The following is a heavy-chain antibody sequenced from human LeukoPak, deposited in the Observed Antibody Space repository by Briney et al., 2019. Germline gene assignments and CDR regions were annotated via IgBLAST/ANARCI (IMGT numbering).Heavy chain of an antibody. CDR1: GGSFSGYY. J-gene: IGHJ6*03. D-gene: IGHD3-3*01. V-gene: IGHV4-34*01. Sequence: PSETLSLTCAVYGGSFSGYYWSWIRQPPGKGLGWIGEINHSGSTNYNPSLKSRVTISVDTSKNQFSLKLSSVTAADTAVYYCCGGITIFGVVIYYMDVWGKGTTVTVSS. CDR3: CGGITIFGVVIYYMDV. CDR2: INHSGST.